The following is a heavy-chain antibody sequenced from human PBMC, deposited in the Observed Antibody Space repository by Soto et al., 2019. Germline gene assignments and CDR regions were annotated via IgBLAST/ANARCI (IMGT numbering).Heavy chain of an antibody. D-gene: IGHD6-13*01. V-gene: IGHV4-34*01. J-gene: IGHJ6*02. CDR2: IHHSGST. Sequence: PSETLSLTCTAYGESFNGYYWSWIRPPPGKGLEWIGEIHHSGSTNYNPSLKSRVTCSIDTSKRQFSLKVRSVTAADTAVYYCARGKRGSSWYRGEEKYYYYGMDVWGQGTPVTVSS. CDR1: GESFNGYY. CDR3: ARGKRGSSWYRGEEKYYYYGMDV.